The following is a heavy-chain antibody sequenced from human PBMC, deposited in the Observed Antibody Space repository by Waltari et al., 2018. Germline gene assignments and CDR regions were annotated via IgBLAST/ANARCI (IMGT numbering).Heavy chain of an antibody. CDR1: GFTFSDYT. CDR3: AREYFDL. V-gene: IGHV3-21*01. CDR2: INSREGDI. J-gene: IGHJ2*01. Sequence: EVQLVESGGGLVKPGGSLSLSCAASGFTFSDYTRNWVPQAPGKGLEGVSSINSREGDIYAADSARGRFTPSRDNAKTSLYLKMNSLSAEDTAVYYCAREYFDLWARGTLVTVSS.